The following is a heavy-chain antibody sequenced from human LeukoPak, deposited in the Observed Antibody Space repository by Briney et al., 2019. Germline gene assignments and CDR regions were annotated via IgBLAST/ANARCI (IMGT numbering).Heavy chain of an antibody. CDR2: IKSDGSST. V-gene: IGHV3-74*01. D-gene: IGHD4-23*01. CDR3: ARDLDGGTIFDY. J-gene: IGHJ4*02. CDR1: GFTFSNYW. Sequence: GSLRLSCAASGFTFSNYWMHWVRQAPGKGLVWVSRIKSDGSSTSYADSVKGRFTISRDNARNTLYLQMNSLGAEDTAVYYCARDLDGGTIFDYWGQGTLVTVSS.